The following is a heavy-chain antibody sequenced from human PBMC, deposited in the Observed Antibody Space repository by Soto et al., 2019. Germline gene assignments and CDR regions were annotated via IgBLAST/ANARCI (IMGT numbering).Heavy chain of an antibody. V-gene: IGHV3-23*01. Sequence: EVQLLESGGGLVKPGGSLRLSCAASGFTFSRYAMSWVRQAPGKGLEWVSGISGVGGSTYYADSVKGRFTISRDNTKDTLDLDMNRLNGEDAGVNYCAKDLARITIFGAGDACTILSQCTMVTV. CDR2: ISGVGGST. D-gene: IGHD3-3*01. CDR1: GFTFSRYA. J-gene: IGHJ3*02. CDR3: AKDLARITIFGAGDACTI.